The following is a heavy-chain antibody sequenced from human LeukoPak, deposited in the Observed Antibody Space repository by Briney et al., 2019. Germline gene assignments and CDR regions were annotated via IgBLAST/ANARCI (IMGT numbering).Heavy chain of an antibody. Sequence: PGGSVTLSCAVSGFTFSSYAMSWLRQAPGKGLQWVSALCEWGDNAYSAASVKGQFINSRDNSENTLYLQMNSLRDEDTAIYYCAQDWEDIVVIAATLGHWGQGALVTVSS. J-gene: IGHJ4*02. CDR1: GFTFSSYA. V-gene: IGHV3-23*01. D-gene: IGHD2-15*01. CDR2: LCEWGDNA. CDR3: AQDWEDIVVIAATLGH.